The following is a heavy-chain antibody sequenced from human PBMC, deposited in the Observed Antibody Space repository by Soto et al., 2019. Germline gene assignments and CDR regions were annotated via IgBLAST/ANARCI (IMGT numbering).Heavy chain of an antibody. CDR2: INHSGST. D-gene: IGHD4-17*01. Sequence: SETLSLTCAVYGGSFSGYYWSWIRQPPGKGLERIGEINHSGSTNYNPSLKSRVTISVDTSKNQFSLKLSSVTAADTAVYYCARGIRNDYGDYSNWFDPWGQGTLVTVSS. J-gene: IGHJ5*02. CDR1: GGSFSGYY. V-gene: IGHV4-34*01. CDR3: ARGIRNDYGDYSNWFDP.